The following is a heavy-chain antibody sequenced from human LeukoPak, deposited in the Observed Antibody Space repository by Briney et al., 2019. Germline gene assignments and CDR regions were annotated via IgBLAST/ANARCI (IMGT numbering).Heavy chain of an antibody. CDR2: IPHGATT. D-gene: IGHD1-26*01. Sequence: SETLSLTCTVSGHSISSPYYWAWVRQPPGKGLEWIGSIPHGATTYYKPSLKSRLTISIDVSKNHFSLELTSVTATDMAVYYCARGVYGSQDYWGQGTLVTVSS. CDR3: ARGVYGSQDY. J-gene: IGHJ4*02. V-gene: IGHV4-38-2*02. CDR1: GHSISSPYY.